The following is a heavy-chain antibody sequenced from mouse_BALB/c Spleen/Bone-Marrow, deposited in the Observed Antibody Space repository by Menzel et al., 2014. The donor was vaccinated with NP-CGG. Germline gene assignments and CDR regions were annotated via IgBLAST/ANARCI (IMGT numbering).Heavy chain of an antibody. V-gene: IGHV5-17*02. D-gene: IGHD1-1*01. CDR3: VRSGSSSGYFDY. Sequence: EVKLMESGGGLVQPGGSRKLSCAASGFTFSSFGMHWVRQAPEKGLEWVAYISSGSSTIYYADTVMGRFTISRDNPKNTLFLQMTSLRSEDTAMYYCVRSGSSSGYFDYWGQGTTLTVSS. CDR2: ISSGSSTI. CDR1: GFTFSSFG. J-gene: IGHJ2*01.